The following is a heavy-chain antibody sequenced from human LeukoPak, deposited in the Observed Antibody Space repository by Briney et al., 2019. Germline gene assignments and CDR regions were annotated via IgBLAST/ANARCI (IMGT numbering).Heavy chain of an antibody. CDR1: GASMSSSSYY. V-gene: IGHV4-39*02. CDR3: ARDRVFGVIINRQEH. CDR2: IYYSGST. J-gene: IGHJ4*02. Sequence: PSETLSLTCTVSGASMSSSSYYWGWIRQPPGEGLEWIGSIYYSGSTYYNPSLKSRVTISIDTSKNQFSLRLTSVTAADTAVYYCARDRVFGVIINRQEHWGKGTLVTVSS. D-gene: IGHD3-3*01.